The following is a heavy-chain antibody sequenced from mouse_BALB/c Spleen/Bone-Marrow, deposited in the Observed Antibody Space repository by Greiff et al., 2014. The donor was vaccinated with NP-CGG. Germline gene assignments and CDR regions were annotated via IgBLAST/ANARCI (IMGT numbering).Heavy chain of an antibody. J-gene: IGHJ2*01. CDR3: ARSGYGSDYDY. Sequence: QVQLQQSGAELVRPGSSVKISCKASGYVFSSYWMIWVRQRPGQGLEWIGQIYPGDGDTNYNGKFKGKATLTADKSSGTAYMQLRSLTSEDSAVYFCARSGYGSDYDYWGQGTTLTVSS. CDR2: IYPGDGDT. D-gene: IGHD1-1*01. V-gene: IGHV1-80*01. CDR1: GYVFSSYW.